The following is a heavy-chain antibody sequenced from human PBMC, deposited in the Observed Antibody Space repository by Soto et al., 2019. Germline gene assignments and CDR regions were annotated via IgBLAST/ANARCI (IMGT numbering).Heavy chain of an antibody. CDR1: GGSVSSGSYY. D-gene: IGHD3-9*01. CDR3: ARDFTGP. CDR2: IYYSGST. Sequence: PSETLSLTCTVSGGSVSSGSYYWSWIRQPPGKGLEWMGYIYYSGSTNYNPSLKSRVTISVDTSKNQFSLKLSSVTAADTAVYYCARDFTGPWGQGTLVTVSS. V-gene: IGHV4-61*01. J-gene: IGHJ5*02.